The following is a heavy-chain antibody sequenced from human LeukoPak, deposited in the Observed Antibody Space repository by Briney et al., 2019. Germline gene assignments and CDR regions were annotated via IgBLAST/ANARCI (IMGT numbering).Heavy chain of an antibody. CDR3: ARGDIVMVTAPFDP. Sequence: SQTLSLTCTVSGGSLSSGSDYWSWIRQSAGKGLEWIGRIYASGSTNYNPSLKSRVTMSVDTSKNQFSLKLSSVTAADTAVYYCARGDIVMVTAPFDPWGQGTLVTVSS. CDR1: GGSLSSGSDY. J-gene: IGHJ5*02. D-gene: IGHD2-21*02. CDR2: IYASGST. V-gene: IGHV4-61*02.